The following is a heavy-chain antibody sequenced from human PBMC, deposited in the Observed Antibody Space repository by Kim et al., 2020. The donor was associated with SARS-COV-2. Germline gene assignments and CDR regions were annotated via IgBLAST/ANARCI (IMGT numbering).Heavy chain of an antibody. CDR1: GFTFSSYS. J-gene: IGHJ4*02. CDR3: ARLYCSGGSCLRRHFDY. V-gene: IGHV3-48*02. Sequence: GGSLRLSCAASGFTFSSYSMNWVRQAPGKGLEWVSYISSSSSTIYYADSVKGRFTISRDNAKNSLYLQMNSLRDEDTAVYYCARLYCSGGSCLRRHFDYWGQGTLVTVSS. CDR2: ISSSSSTI. D-gene: IGHD2-15*01.